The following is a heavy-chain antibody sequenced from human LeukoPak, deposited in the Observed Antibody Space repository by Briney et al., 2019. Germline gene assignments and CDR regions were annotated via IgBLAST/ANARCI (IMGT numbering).Heavy chain of an antibody. CDR3: ARGRWEGAFDI. CDR2: INHSGST. V-gene: IGHV4-34*01. J-gene: IGHJ3*02. CDR1: GGSFSGYY. Sequence: SETLSLTCAVYGGSFSGYYWSWIRQPPGKGLEWIGEINHSGSTNYNPSLKSRVTISVDTSKNQFSLKLSSVTAPDTAVYYCARGRWEGAFDIWGQGTMVTVSS. D-gene: IGHD1-26*01.